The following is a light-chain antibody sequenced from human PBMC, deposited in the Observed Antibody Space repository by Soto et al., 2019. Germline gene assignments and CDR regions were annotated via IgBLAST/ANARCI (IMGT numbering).Light chain of an antibody. V-gene: IGKV3-20*01. CDR2: HAS. Sequence: EIVLTQSPGTVSLSPGERATLSCRASQGVASRYLAWYQQKPGQAPRLPIYHASSRATGIPDRFSGSGSGTDFTLTITRLEPEDFAVYFCQQYGSSPQTFGQGTKVDIK. J-gene: IGKJ1*01. CDR3: QQYGSSPQT. CDR1: QGVASRY.